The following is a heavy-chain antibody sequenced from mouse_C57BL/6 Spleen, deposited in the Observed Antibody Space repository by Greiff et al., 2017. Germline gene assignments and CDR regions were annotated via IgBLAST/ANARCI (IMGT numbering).Heavy chain of an antibody. V-gene: IGHV3-1*01. CDR2: ISYSGST. CDR1: GYSITSGYD. CDR3: ARSYLGYAMDY. J-gene: IGHJ4*01. Sequence: EVQLQQSGPGMVKPSQSLSLTCTVTGYSITSGYDWHWIRPFPGNKLEWMGYISYSGSTNYNPSLKSQISITHDTSKNQFFLKTNSMATEDTATYYCARSYLGYAMDYWGQGTSVTVSS. D-gene: IGHD1-1*01.